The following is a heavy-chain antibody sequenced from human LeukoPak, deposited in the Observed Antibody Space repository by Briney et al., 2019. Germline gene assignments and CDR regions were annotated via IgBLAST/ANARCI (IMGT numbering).Heavy chain of an antibody. D-gene: IGHD1-26*01. CDR3: AKDYPSAVGASPFEY. CDR1: GFTFSSSG. V-gene: IGHV3-30*02. CDR2: IGYDGSNNYDGSSK. J-gene: IGHJ4*02. Sequence: GGSLRLSCAASGFTFSSSGMHWVRQAPGKGLEWVTFIGYDGSNNYDGSSKYYADSAKGRFTISRDNSKNTLYLQMNSLRPEDTALYYCAKDYPSAVGASPFEYWGQGTLVTVS.